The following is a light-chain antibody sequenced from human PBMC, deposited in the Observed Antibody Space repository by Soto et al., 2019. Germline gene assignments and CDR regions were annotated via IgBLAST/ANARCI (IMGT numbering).Light chain of an antibody. CDR1: QEISGY. Sequence: IPLTQSPSSLSASVGDRVTITCRASQEISGYLAWYQQTPGKAPKLLIYGVSTLQDGVSSRFSGRGSGTDFSLTISSLEPEDFATYYCQNCHWAFGPGT. V-gene: IGKV1-9*01. J-gene: IGKJ1*01. CDR2: GVS. CDR3: QNCHWA.